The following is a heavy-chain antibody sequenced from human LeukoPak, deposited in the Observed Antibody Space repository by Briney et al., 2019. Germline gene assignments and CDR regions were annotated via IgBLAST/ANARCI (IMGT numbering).Heavy chain of an antibody. CDR1: GFTFSSYA. V-gene: IGHV3-64*01. CDR3: ARELSIAVAGTEGFDY. Sequence: GGSLRLSCAASGFTFSSYAMHWVRQAPGKGLEYVSAISSNGGSTYYANSVKGRFTISRDNSKNTLYLQMGSLRAEDMAVYYCARELSIAVAGTEGFDYWGQGTLVTVSS. J-gene: IGHJ4*02. D-gene: IGHD6-19*01. CDR2: ISSNGGST.